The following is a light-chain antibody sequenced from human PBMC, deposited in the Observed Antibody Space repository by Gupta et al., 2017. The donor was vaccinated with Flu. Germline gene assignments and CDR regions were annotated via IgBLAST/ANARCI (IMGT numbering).Light chain of an antibody. CDR3: GTWDNSLSGSWV. V-gene: IGLV1-51*01. Sequence: SPLTQPPSVAAPPGTKVTTSCSGSRTNIGNYFVSWYKQFPGAAPKLLIYQDNKRHSGVPPRFSGAKSGTSAALDVTGLQTGDEAHYYCGTWDNSLSGSWVFGGGTKVTVL. CDR1: RTNIGNYF. CDR2: QDN. J-gene: IGLJ3*02.